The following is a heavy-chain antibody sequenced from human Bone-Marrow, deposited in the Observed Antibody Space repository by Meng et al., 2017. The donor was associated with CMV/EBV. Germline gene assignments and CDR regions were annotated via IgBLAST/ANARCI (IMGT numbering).Heavy chain of an antibody. Sequence: GESLKISCAASGFTFSSYWMHWVRQAPGKGLVWVSRINSDGSSTNYADSVKGRFTISRDNAKNTLYLQMNSLRAEDTAVYFCAREYSSYYYYYYGMDVWGQGTTVTVSS. J-gene: IGHJ6*02. CDR3: AREYSSYYYYYYGMDV. CDR1: GFTFSSYW. CDR2: INSDGSST. V-gene: IGHV3-74*01. D-gene: IGHD6-6*01.